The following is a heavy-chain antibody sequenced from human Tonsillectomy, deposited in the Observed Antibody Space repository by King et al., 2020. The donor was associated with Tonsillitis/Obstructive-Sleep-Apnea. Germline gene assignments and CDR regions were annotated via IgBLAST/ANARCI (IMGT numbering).Heavy chain of an antibody. Sequence: QLVQSGSELKKPGASVKVSCKASGYTFNNYAMNWVRQAPGQGLEWLGWINTNTGNPTYAQGFTGRFVFFLDTSVSTADMQISSLKAEDTAVYYCARDVTGDYGSPSLDYWGQGTLVTVSS. V-gene: IGHV7-4-1*02. J-gene: IGHJ4*02. CDR3: ARDVTGDYGSPSLDY. CDR2: INTNTGNP. CDR1: GYTFNNYA. D-gene: IGHD4-17*01.